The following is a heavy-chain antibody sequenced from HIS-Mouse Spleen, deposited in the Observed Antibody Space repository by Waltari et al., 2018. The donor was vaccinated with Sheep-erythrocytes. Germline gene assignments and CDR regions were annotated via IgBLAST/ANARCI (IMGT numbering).Heavy chain of an antibody. D-gene: IGHD1-26*01. CDR2: IIPILGIA. J-gene: IGHJ4*02. CDR3: AQKGATTPHFDY. Sequence: QVQLVQSGAEVKKPGSSVKVSCKASGGTFSSYAISWVRQAPGQGLEWMGRIIPILGIANYAQKFQGRVTITADKSTSTAYMELSSLRSEDTAVYYCAQKGATTPHFDYWGQGTLVTVSS. V-gene: IGHV1-69*04. CDR1: GGTFSSYA.